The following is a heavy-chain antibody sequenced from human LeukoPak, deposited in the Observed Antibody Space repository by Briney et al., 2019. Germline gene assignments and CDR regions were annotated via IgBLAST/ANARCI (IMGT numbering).Heavy chain of an antibody. V-gene: IGHV3-21*01. J-gene: IGHJ6*03. CDR2: ISTSGSYI. D-gene: IGHD4-23*01. Sequence: GGSLRLSCAASGFTFSSYNMNWVRQAPGKGLEWVSFISTSGSYIYYADSVKGRFTISRDNAKNSLYLQMNSLRAEDTAVYYCARAGYGGNSVRYYYYYMDVWGKGTTVTVSS. CDR3: ARAGYGGNSVRYYYYYMDV. CDR1: GFTFSSYN.